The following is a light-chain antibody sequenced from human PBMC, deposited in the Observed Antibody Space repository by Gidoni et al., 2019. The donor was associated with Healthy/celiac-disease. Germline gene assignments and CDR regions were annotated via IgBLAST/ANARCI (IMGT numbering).Light chain of an antibody. CDR3: QQYNNWWT. J-gene: IGKJ1*01. CDR2: GAS. V-gene: IGKV3-15*01. CDR1: QSVSSN. Sequence: ELVMSQSPPTLSVSPGERATLPCRASQSVSSNLAWYQQKPGQAPRLLIYGASTRATGIPARFSGSGSGTEFTLTISSLQSEDFAVYYCQQYNNWWTFGQGTKVEIK.